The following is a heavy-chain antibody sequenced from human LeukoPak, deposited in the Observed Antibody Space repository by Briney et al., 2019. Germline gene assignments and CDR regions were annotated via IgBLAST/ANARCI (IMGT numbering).Heavy chain of an antibody. Sequence: PSETLSLTCTVSGGSISSYYWSWIRQPPGKGLEWIGYIYYSGSTNYNPSLKSRVTISVDTSKNQFFLKLSSVTAADTAVYYCARRVVDTEAFDYWGQGTLVTVSS. D-gene: IGHD5-18*01. J-gene: IGHJ4*02. V-gene: IGHV4-59*08. CDR2: IYYSGST. CDR1: GGSISSYY. CDR3: ARRVVDTEAFDY.